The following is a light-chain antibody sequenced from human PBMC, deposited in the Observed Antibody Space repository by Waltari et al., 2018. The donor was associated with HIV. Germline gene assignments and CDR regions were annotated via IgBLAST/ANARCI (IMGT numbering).Light chain of an antibody. CDR3: LQGYSSILT. CDR2: GAS. J-gene: IGKJ3*01. Sequence: DIQVTQSPSSLSASVGDRVTIICRTSENINTFLNWFQQKPGKIPRLVIYGASRFESGVPSRFSGTGSGTEFSLTISGLQPEDFATYYCLQGYSSILTFGPGTKVEVK. V-gene: IGKV1-39*01. CDR1: ENINTF.